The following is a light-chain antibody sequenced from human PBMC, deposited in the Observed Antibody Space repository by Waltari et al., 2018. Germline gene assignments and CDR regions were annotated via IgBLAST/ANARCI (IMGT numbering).Light chain of an antibody. J-gene: IGLJ1*01. CDR1: SSDIGTYDY. CDR2: DVS. Sequence: QSALTQPASVSGSPGQSITISCTGTSSDIGTYDYVSWYQQYPGEAPKLMIFDVSNRHSGVYHRFSGSKSGNTASLTISGLQAEDEADYYCNSYTSSSTRVFGTGTKVTVL. CDR3: NSYTSSSTRV. V-gene: IGLV2-14*03.